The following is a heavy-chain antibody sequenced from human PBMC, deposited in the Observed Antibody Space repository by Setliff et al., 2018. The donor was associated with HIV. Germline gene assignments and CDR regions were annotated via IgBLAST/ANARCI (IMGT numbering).Heavy chain of an antibody. Sequence: VASVKVSCKVSGFTLREVSMHWVRQAPGKGLEWMGYFDPEDGETVYAQKFQGRATMTEDTSTDTAYMELSGLRSEDTAVYYCAIDMVGGWLRPMPDFWGQGALVTVSS. CDR1: GFTLREVS. CDR2: FDPEDGET. D-gene: IGHD2-2*01. J-gene: IGHJ4*02. V-gene: IGHV1-24*01. CDR3: AIDMVGGWLRPMPDF.